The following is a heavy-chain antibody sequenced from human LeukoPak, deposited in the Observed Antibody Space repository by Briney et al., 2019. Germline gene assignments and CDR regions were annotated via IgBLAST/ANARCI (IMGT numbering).Heavy chain of an antibody. CDR2: IIPIFGAA. CDR1: GGTFSSYA. J-gene: IGHJ4*02. D-gene: IGHD6-13*01. CDR3: ARAQAAAYPFDY. V-gene: IGHV1-69*06. Sequence: SVKVSCKASGGTFSSYAISWVRQAPGHGLEWMGGIIPIFGAANYAQKFQGRVTITADKSTSTAYMELSSLRSEDTAVYYCARAQAAAYPFDYWGQGTLVTVSS.